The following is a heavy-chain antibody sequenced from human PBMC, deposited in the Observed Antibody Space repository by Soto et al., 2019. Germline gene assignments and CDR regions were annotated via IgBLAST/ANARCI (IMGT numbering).Heavy chain of an antibody. CDR3: ARGGNYFLS. J-gene: IGHJ1*01. Sequence: EVQLVESGGGLVQRGGSLRLSCTASGFTFRDFYMTWVRQIPGSGLEWVANINFAGDKKDYVNSVEGGFTISRDNVANSLHLQMDSLTAEDAPVYYCARGGNYFLSWGQGTLVTVSS. V-gene: IGHV3-7*03. D-gene: IGHD1-26*01. CDR2: INFAGDKK. CDR1: GFTFRDFY.